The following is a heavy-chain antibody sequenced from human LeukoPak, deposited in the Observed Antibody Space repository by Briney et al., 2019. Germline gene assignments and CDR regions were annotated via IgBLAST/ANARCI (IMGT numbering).Heavy chain of an antibody. Sequence: GSLRLSCAASGFTFSSYAMHWVRQAPGKGLEWVAVISYDGSNKYYADSVKGRFTISRDNSKNTLYLQMNSLRAEDTAVYYCARTWIQLWLRYGMDVWGQGTTVTVSS. CDR1: GFTFSSYA. CDR2: ISYDGSNK. CDR3: ARTWIQLWLRYGMDV. V-gene: IGHV3-30*04. D-gene: IGHD5-18*01. J-gene: IGHJ6*02.